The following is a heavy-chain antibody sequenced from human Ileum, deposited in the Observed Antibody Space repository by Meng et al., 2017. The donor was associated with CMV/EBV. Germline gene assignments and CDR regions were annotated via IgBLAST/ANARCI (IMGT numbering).Heavy chain of an antibody. D-gene: IGHD6-19*01. CDR2: IYYSGST. V-gene: IGHV4-30-4*08. J-gene: IGHJ3*02. CDR3: ATQRWYTSGWYGAFDI. Sequence: SETLSLTCTVSGGSISSGDYYWSWIRQPPGKGLEWIGYIYYSGSTYYNPSLKSRVTISVDTSKNQFSLKLSSVTAADTAVYYCATQRWYTSGWYGAFDIWGQGTMVTVSS. CDR1: GGSISSGDYY.